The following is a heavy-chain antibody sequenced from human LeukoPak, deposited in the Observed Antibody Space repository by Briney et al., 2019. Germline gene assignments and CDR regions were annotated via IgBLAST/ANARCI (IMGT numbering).Heavy chain of an antibody. Sequence: GGSLRLSCAASGFTFSSYSMNWVRQAPGKGLEWVSSISSSSSYIYYADSAKGRFTISRDNAKNSLYLQMNSLRAEDTAVYYCARGVAFITIFGVVTPAYMDVWGKGTTVTVSS. V-gene: IGHV3-21*01. CDR1: GFTFSSYS. CDR2: ISSSSSYI. CDR3: ARGVAFITIFGVVTPAYMDV. D-gene: IGHD3-3*01. J-gene: IGHJ6*03.